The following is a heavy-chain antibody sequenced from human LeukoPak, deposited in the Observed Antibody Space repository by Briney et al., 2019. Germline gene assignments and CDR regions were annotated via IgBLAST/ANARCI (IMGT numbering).Heavy chain of an antibody. CDR1: GDSISSYY. Sequence: SETLSLTCTVSGDSISSYYWSWIRQPPGKGLEWIGYIYYSGSTNYNPSLKSRVTISVDTSKNQFSLKLSSVTAADTAVYYCAREMSGYSYGPNWFDPWGQGTLVTVSS. V-gene: IGHV4-59*01. J-gene: IGHJ5*02. CDR3: AREMSGYSYGPNWFDP. CDR2: IYYSGST. D-gene: IGHD5-18*01.